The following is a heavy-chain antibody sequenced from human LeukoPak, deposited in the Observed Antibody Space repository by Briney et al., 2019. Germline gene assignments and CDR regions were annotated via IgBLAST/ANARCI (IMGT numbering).Heavy chain of an antibody. J-gene: IGHJ6*02. D-gene: IGHD3-10*01. CDR1: GFTFSSYG. V-gene: IGHV3-30*18. CDR2: ISYDGSNK. Sequence: GGSLRLSCAASGFTFSSYGLHWVRQAPGKGLEWVAVISYDGSNKYYADSVKGRFTISRDNSKNTLCLQMNSLRAEDTAVYYCAKGGGPGGDYYYYYGMDVWGQGTTVTVSS. CDR3: AKGGGPGGDYYYYYGMDV.